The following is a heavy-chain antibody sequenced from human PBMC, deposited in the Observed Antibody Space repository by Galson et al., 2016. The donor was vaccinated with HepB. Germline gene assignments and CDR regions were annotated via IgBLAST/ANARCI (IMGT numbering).Heavy chain of an antibody. Sequence: SLRLSCAASGFTFKSHSMSWVRQAPGKGLGWVSAISENGGSTHYADSVKGRFTISRDNSKNTLYLQMNSVRAEDTAVYYCARDQGYCSGITCLIYDYWGQGTMVTVSS. CDR1: GFTFKSHS. CDR2: ISENGGST. D-gene: IGHD2-2*01. V-gene: IGHV3-23*01. CDR3: ARDQGYCSGITCLIYDY. J-gene: IGHJ3*01.